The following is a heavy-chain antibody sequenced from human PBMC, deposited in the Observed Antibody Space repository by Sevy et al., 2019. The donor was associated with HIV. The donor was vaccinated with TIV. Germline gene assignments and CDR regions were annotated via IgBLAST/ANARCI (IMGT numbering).Heavy chain of an antibody. CDR2: ISSSSSYI. Sequence: GGSLRLSCAASGFTFSSYSMNWVRQAPGKGLEWVSSISSSSSYIYYADSVKGRFTISRDNAKNSLYLQMNSLRAEDTALYYCARDRGVGAFDIWGQGTMVTVSS. CDR1: GFTFSSYS. D-gene: IGHD2-8*01. CDR3: ARDRGVGAFDI. V-gene: IGHV3-21*01. J-gene: IGHJ3*02.